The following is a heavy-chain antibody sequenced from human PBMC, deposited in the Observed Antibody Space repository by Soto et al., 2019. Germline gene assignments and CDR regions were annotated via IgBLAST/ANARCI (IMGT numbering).Heavy chain of an antibody. D-gene: IGHD2-2*01. CDR1: GFTFSSYG. CDR2: IWYDGSNK. V-gene: IGHV3-33*01. CDR3: VRDERCSSTCCYEEGMDV. Sequence: QVQLVESGGGVVQPGRSLRLSCAASGFTFSSYGMHWVRQAPGKGLEWVAVIWYDGSNKYYADSVKGRFTISRDNSKNKLYLQMNSLRAEDTAVYYCVRDERCSSTCCYEEGMDVWGQGTTVTVSS. J-gene: IGHJ6*02.